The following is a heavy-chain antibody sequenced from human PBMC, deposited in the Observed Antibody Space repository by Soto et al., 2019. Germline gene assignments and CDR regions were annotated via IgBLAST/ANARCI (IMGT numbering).Heavy chain of an antibody. CDR1: GYTFTSYY. Sequence: ASVKVSCKASGYTFTSYYMHWVRQAPGQGLEWMGIINPSGGSTSYAQKFQGRVTMTRDTSTSTVYMELSSLRFEDTAVYYCARDTPMNDYGDYGVFDYWGQGTLVTVSS. V-gene: IGHV1-46*01. J-gene: IGHJ4*02. CDR2: INPSGGST. D-gene: IGHD4-17*01. CDR3: ARDTPMNDYGDYGVFDY.